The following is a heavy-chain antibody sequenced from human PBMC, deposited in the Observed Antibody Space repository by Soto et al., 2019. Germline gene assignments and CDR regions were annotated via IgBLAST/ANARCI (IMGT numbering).Heavy chain of an antibody. CDR1: GYTFTGYY. J-gene: IGHJ6*02. CDR3: AGGGNYDPYYYGMDV. V-gene: IGHV1-2*04. D-gene: IGHD3-3*01. Sequence: ASVKVSCKASGYTFTGYYMHWVRQAPGQGLEWMGWINPNSGGTNYAQKFQGWVTMTRDTSISTAYMELSRLRSDDTAVYYCAGGGNYDPYYYGMDVWGQGTTVTVSS. CDR2: INPNSGGT.